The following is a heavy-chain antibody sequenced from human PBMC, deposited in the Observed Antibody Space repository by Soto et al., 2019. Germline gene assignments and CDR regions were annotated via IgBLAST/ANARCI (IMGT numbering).Heavy chain of an antibody. Sequence: EASVKVSCKASGYTFTSYAMHWVRQAPGQRLEWMGWINAGNGNTKYSQKFQGRVTITRDTSASTAYMELSSLRSEDTAVYYCARGGAGAYDFWSGYGPFDYWGQGTLVTVSS. D-gene: IGHD3-3*01. CDR2: INAGNGNT. V-gene: IGHV1-3*01. J-gene: IGHJ4*02. CDR1: GYTFTSYA. CDR3: ARGGAGAYDFWSGYGPFDY.